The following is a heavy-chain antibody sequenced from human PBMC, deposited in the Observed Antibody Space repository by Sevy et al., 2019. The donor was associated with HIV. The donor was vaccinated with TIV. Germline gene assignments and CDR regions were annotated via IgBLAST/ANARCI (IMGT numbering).Heavy chain of an antibody. CDR1: GFTFGSYP. Sequence: GGSLRLSCAASGFTFGSYPMHWVRQAPGKGLEWLAFISYDGSRKYYADSVKGRFTISRDNSKNTLFMQVNSLRAEDTALYYCARERDRQALNVWGQGTMVTVSS. J-gene: IGHJ3*01. CDR3: ARERDRQALNV. CDR2: ISYDGSRK. V-gene: IGHV3-30-3*01.